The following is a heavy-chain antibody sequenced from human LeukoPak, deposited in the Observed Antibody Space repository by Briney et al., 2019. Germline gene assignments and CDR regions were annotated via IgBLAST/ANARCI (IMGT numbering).Heavy chain of an antibody. V-gene: IGHV3-30*03. CDR2: ISYDGSNK. CDR1: GFTFSSYG. CDR3: ATVGGYYYPDFDY. Sequence: GGSLRLSCAASGFTFSSYGMHWVRQAPGKGLEWVAVISYDGSNKYYADSVKGRFTISRDNSKNTLYLQMNSLRAEDTAVYYCATVGGYYYPDFDYWGQGTLVTVSS. D-gene: IGHD3-22*01. J-gene: IGHJ4*02.